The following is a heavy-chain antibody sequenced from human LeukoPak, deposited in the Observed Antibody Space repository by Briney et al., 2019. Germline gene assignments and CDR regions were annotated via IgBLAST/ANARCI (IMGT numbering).Heavy chain of an antibody. V-gene: IGHV2-5*02. D-gene: IGHD2-15*01. J-gene: IGHJ5*02. Sequence: SGPTLVKPTQTLTLTCTFSGFSLSTSRVGVGWIRQPPGKALEWLALIYWDDDKRYSPSLKSRLTITKDTSKNQVVLTMTNMDPVDTATYYCAHRREGYCSGGSCYVWFDPWGQGTLVTVSS. CDR2: IYWDDDK. CDR3: AHRREGYCSGGSCYVWFDP. CDR1: GFSLSTSRVG.